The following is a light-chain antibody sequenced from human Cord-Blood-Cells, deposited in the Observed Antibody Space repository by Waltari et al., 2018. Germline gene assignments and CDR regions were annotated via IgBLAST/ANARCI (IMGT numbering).Light chain of an antibody. CDR1: QSVLYSSNNKNY. V-gene: IGKV4-1*01. CDR2: WAS. J-gene: IGKJ4*01. Sequence: DIVMTQYPDSLAVSLGERAPINCKSSQSVLYSSNNKNYLAWYQQKPGQPPKLLIYWASTRESGVPDRFSGSGSGTDFTLTISSLQAEDVAVYYCQQYYSTPPTFGGGTKVEIK. CDR3: QQYYSTPPT.